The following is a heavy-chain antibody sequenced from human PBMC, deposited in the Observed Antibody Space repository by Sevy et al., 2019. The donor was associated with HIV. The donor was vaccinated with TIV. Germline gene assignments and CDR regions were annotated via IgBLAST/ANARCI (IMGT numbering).Heavy chain of an antibody. V-gene: IGHV4-4*07. CDR1: GGSISSYY. CDR2: IYTSGST. Sequence: SETLSLTCTVSGGSISSYYWSWIRQPAGKGLEWIGRIYTSGSTNYNPPLKSRVTMSVDTSKNQFSLKLSFVTVADTAVYYCAGSDLYCSSTSCYYYYYMDVWGKGTTVTVSS. D-gene: IGHD2-2*01. CDR3: AGSDLYCSSTSCYYYYYMDV. J-gene: IGHJ6*03.